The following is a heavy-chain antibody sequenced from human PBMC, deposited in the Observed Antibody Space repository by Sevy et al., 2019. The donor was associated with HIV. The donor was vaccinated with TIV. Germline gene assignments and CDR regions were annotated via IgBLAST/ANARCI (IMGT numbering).Heavy chain of an antibody. CDR3: AKVKIAPVPGSGDFDY. CDR1: GFTFSKYG. D-gene: IGHD6-19*01. J-gene: IGHJ4*02. Sequence: GGSLRLSCAASGFTFSKYGMCWVRQAPGKGLEWVSFISSSAISTYYADSVKGRFTISRDNSKNTLFLQMNRLRAEDTAVYYCAKVKIAPVPGSGDFDYWGQGTLVTVSS. V-gene: IGHV3-23*01. CDR2: ISSSAIST.